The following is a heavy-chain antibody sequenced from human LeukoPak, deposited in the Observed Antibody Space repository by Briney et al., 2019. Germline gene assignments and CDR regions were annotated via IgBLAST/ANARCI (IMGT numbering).Heavy chain of an antibody. D-gene: IGHD1-14*01. Sequence: SETLSLTCTVSSDSISSDSISSYYWSWIRQPPGKGLEWIGFIYYSGSTNYNPSLRSRVTMSMDTSKNQFSLKLTSVTASDTAVYYCARVGNIMGTIMPWGQGTLVTVSS. J-gene: IGHJ5*02. V-gene: IGHV4-61*01. CDR2: IYYSGST. CDR3: ARVGNIMGTIMP. CDR1: SDSISSDSISSYY.